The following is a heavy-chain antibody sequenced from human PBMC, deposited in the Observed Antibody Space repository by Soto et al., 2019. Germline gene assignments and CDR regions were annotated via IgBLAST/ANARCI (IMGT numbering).Heavy chain of an antibody. CDR1: GFTFSSYG. Sequence: QVQLVESGGGVVQPGRSLRLSCAASGFTFSSYGMHWVRQAPGKGLEWVAVIWYDGSNKYYADSVKGRFTISRDNSKNTLYLQMNSLRAEDTAVYYCVSRSTSYLGAFDYWGQGTLVTVSS. V-gene: IGHV3-33*01. J-gene: IGHJ4*02. CDR3: VSRSTSYLGAFDY. CDR2: IWYDGSNK. D-gene: IGHD3-16*01.